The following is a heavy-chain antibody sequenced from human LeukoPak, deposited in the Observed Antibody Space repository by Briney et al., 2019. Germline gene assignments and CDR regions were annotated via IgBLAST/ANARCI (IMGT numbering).Heavy chain of an antibody. J-gene: IGHJ4*02. Sequence: GGSLRLSCAASGFTFSSYSMNLVRQAPGKGLEWVSSISSSSSYIYYADSVKGRFTISRDNAKNSLYLQMNSLRAEDTAVYYCARVVVVAATPDYWGQGTLVTVSS. D-gene: IGHD2-15*01. CDR3: ARVVVVAATPDY. V-gene: IGHV3-21*01. CDR2: ISSSSSYI. CDR1: GFTFSSYS.